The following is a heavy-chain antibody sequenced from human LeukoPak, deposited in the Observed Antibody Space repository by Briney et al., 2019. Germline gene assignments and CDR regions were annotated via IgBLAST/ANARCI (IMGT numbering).Heavy chain of an antibody. Sequence: GGSLRLSCAASGFTVSTNYMTWVRQAPGKGLECVSLIYSGGDTWYGDSVKGRFTVSRDNSKNKLYLQMNSLRAEDTAVYYCARDRGYPMDVWGQGTTVTVSS. D-gene: IGHD1-1*01. CDR3: ARDRGYPMDV. CDR1: GFTVSTNY. V-gene: IGHV3-53*01. CDR2: IYSGGDT. J-gene: IGHJ6*02.